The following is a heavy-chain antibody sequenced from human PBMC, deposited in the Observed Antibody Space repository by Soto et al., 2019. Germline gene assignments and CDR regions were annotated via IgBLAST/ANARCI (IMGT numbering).Heavy chain of an antibody. CDR1: GYDFTTYG. Sequence: QVHLVQSGAEVKKSGASVKVSCKGSGYDFTTYGITWVRQAPGQGLEWMAWISAHIGNTDYAQKLQGRVTVTRDTSTSTAYMELRSLRSDDTAVYYCARGRYGDYWGQGALVTVSS. V-gene: IGHV1-18*01. CDR3: ARGRYGDY. CDR2: ISAHIGNT. J-gene: IGHJ4*02. D-gene: IGHD1-1*01.